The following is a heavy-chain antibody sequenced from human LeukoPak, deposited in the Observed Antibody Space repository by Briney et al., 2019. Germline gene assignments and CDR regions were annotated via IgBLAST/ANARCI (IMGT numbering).Heavy chain of an antibody. CDR2: INPNTGGT. D-gene: IGHD1-26*01. V-gene: IGHV1-2*06. Sequence: ASVKVSCKASGYTLTGYYMHWVRQAPGQGLEWMGRINPNTGGTNYAQKFQGRVTMTRDTSISTAYLDLSSLRSDDTAVCYCARDSVLGAKWGQGTLVTVSS. CDR1: GYTLTGYY. J-gene: IGHJ4*02. CDR3: ARDSVLGAK.